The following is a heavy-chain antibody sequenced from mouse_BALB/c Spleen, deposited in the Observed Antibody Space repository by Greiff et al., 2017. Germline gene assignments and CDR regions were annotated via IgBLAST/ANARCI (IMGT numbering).Heavy chain of an antibody. CDR1: GYTFTDYA. V-gene: IGHV1S137*01. CDR2: ISTYYGDA. J-gene: IGHJ3*01. CDR3: ARGNYGSSPLAY. D-gene: IGHD1-1*01. Sequence: QVHVKQSGAELVRPGVSVKISCKGSGYTFTDYAMHWVKQSHAKSLEWIGVISTYYGDASYNQKFKGKATMTVDKSSSTAYMELARLTSEDSAIYYCARGNYGSSPLAYWGQGTLVTVSA.